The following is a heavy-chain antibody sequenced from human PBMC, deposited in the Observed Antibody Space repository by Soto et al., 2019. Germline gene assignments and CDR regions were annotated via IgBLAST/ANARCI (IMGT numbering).Heavy chain of an antibody. D-gene: IGHD5-18*01. CDR1: GFSFSSFA. J-gene: IGHJ4*02. V-gene: IGHV3-48*03. CDR2: ISDDGASI. Sequence: PVGSLRLSCEASGFSFSSFAMNWVRQAPGRGLEWVSYISDDGASIYYADSLKGRFTISRDNAKNSLSLQMNNLRAEDTAVYYCARENSVQAWLHHFDHWGLGTLVTV. CDR3: ARENSVQAWLHHFDH.